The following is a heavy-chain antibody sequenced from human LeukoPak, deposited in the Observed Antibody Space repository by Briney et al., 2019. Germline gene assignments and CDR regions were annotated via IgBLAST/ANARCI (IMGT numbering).Heavy chain of an antibody. Sequence: GAPVKVSCKTSGYTFTSYYIHWVRQAPGQGREWMGRINPNSGGINYAQKFQGRVTMTRDTSISTAYMELSRLRSDDTAVYFCAREGSGIVCYSDYWRQGTLVTVS. CDR3: AREGSGIVCYSDY. CDR2: INPNSGGI. J-gene: IGHJ4*02. D-gene: IGHD3-22*01. V-gene: IGHV1-2*06. CDR1: GYTFTSYY.